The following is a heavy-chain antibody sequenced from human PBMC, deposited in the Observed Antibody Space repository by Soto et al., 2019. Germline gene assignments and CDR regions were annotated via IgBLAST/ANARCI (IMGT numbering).Heavy chain of an antibody. CDR3: AKPHYDSSGATRTSFDY. D-gene: IGHD3-22*01. V-gene: IGHV3-23*01. Sequence: EVQLLECGGGLVQPGGSLRLSCAASGFTFSSYAMSWVRQAPGKGLEWVSAISGSGGSTYYADSVKGRFTISRDNSKNPLYLQMNSLRAEDTAVYYCAKPHYDSSGATRTSFDYWGQGTLVTVSS. CDR1: GFTFSSYA. CDR2: ISGSGGST. J-gene: IGHJ4*02.